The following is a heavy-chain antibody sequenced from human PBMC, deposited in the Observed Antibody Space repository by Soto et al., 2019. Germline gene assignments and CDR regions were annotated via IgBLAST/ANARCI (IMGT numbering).Heavy chain of an antibody. J-gene: IGHJ3*02. CDR2: LNAGNGNT. CDR1: GYTITSYA. Sequence: ASVKVSCNASGYTITSYAMHWLRQAPGQRLEWMGWLNAGNGNTKYSLKFQARITITRDTSASTAYMELSSLRSEDTAVYYCAFRAAAFTSAFDIWGQGTMVTVSS. CDR3: AFRAAAFTSAFDI. D-gene: IGHD6-13*01. V-gene: IGHV1-3*01.